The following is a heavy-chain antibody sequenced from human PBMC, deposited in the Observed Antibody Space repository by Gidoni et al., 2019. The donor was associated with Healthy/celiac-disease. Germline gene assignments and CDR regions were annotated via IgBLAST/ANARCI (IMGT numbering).Heavy chain of an antibody. CDR3: ARDTPHYYYYMDV. J-gene: IGHJ6*03. CDR1: VSTFSSYG. Sequence: QVQLVESGGGLVQPGRSLSLSCAASVSTFSSYGMHWFRQAPGMGLEWVAVIWYDGRNKYYDDSVKCRFTISRDNSKNTLYLQMTSRRAEDMAVYYCARDTPHYYYYMDVWGKGTTVTVSS. V-gene: IGHV3-33*01. CDR2: IWYDGRNK.